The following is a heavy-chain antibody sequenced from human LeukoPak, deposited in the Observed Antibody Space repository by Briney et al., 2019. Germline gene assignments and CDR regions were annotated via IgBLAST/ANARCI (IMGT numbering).Heavy chain of an antibody. CDR2: IYYSGST. CDR3: AREDIVVVPAARLVSWFDP. Sequence: SETLSLTCTVSGGSISSYYWSWIRQPPGKGLEWIGYIYYSGSTNYNPSLKSRVTISVDTSKNQFSLKLSSVTAADTAVYYCAREDIVVVPAARLVSWFDPWGEGTLVTVSS. D-gene: IGHD2-2*01. J-gene: IGHJ5*02. V-gene: IGHV4-59*01. CDR1: GGSISSYY.